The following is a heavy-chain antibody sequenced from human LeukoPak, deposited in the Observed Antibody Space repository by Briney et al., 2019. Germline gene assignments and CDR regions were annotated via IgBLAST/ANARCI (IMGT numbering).Heavy chain of an antibody. Sequence: GGSLRLSCAASGFTFSSYGMHWVRQAPGKGLKWVAVISYDGSNKYYADSVKGRFTISRDNSKNTLYLQMNSLRAEDTAVYYCAKGVSGWYYFDYWGQGTLVTVSS. CDR3: AKGVSGWYYFDY. CDR1: GFTFSSYG. J-gene: IGHJ4*02. V-gene: IGHV3-30*18. D-gene: IGHD6-19*01. CDR2: ISYDGSNK.